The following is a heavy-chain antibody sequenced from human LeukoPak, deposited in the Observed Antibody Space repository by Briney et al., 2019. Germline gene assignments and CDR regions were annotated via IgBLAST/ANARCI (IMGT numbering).Heavy chain of an antibody. D-gene: IGHD1-14*01. CDR3: ARDAAKEPYYYYYYYMDV. CDR2: IYTTGNT. Sequence: SETLSLTCTVSGGSISSYYWSWIRQPAGKGLECIGPIYTTGNTNYNPSLKSQVTISVDTSKNQFSLKLSSVTAADTAVYYCARDAAKEPYYYYYYYMDVWGKGTTVTISS. V-gene: IGHV4-4*07. J-gene: IGHJ6*03. CDR1: GGSISSYY.